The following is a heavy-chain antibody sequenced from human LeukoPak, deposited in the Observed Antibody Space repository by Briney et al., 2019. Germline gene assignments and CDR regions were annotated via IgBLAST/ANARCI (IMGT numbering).Heavy chain of an antibody. Sequence: KASETLSLTCGVSGGSISGTNWRSWVRQPPGQGLEWIGEISLRGLTNYNPSLRSRLTMSLDESKNQVSLNLTSVTAADTAVYYCSRESGPFSPFGFWGQGTLVSVHS. J-gene: IGHJ4*02. CDR2: ISLRGLT. CDR3: SRESGPFSPFGF. V-gene: IGHV4-4*02. CDR1: GGSISGTNW. D-gene: IGHD1-26*01.